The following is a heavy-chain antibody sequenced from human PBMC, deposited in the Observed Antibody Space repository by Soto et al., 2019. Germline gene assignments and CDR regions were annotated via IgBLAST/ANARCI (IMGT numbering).Heavy chain of an antibody. J-gene: IGHJ1*01. CDR3: ALDSPICSGGSCYVDRYVQH. D-gene: IGHD2-15*01. Sequence: QVQLQESGPGLVKPSQTLSLTCTVSGGSISSGDYYWSWIRQPPGKGLEWIGYIYYSGSTYYNPSLKSRVTIAVDTSKIQFSLKLCSVTAAYAAVDDWALDSPICSGGSCYVDRYVQHWGQGTLVTVSS. CDR2: IYYSGST. CDR1: GGSISSGDYY. V-gene: IGHV4-30-4*01.